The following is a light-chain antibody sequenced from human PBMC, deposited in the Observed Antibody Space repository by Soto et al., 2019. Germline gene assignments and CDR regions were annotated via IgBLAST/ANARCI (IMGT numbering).Light chain of an antibody. CDR1: QSLLFSDGSWL. J-gene: IGKJ2*01. V-gene: IGKV2-30*01. CDR2: GAS. Sequence: DVVMTQSPVSLAVTPGQPASISCSSSQSLLFSDGSWLVDWFQQRPGQSPRRLIFGASNRDSGVSDSFSGSGSGTDYTLKISRVEAEDVGIYYCAQYRFGPHTVGKGTKLEI. CDR3: AQYRFGPHT.